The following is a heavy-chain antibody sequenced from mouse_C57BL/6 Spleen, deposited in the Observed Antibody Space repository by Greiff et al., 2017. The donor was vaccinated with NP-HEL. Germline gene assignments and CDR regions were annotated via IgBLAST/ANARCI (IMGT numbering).Heavy chain of an antibody. J-gene: IGHJ3*01. CDR3: ARSYDYDVRFAY. CDR2: IWGVGST. CDR1: GFSLTSYG. D-gene: IGHD2-4*01. V-gene: IGHV2-6*01. Sequence: VHLVESGPGLVAPSQSLSITCTVSGFSLTSYGVDWVRQSPGKGLEWLGVIWGVGSTNYNSALKSRLSISKDNSKSQVFLKMNSLQTDDTAMYYCARSYDYDVRFAYWGQGTLVTVSA.